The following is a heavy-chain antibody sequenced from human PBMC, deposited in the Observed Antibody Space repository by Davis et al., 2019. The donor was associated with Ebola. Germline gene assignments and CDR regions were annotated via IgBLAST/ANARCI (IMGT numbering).Heavy chain of an antibody. D-gene: IGHD1-1*01. V-gene: IGHV1-3*01. Sequence: AASVKVSCKASGYTFTSYAMHWVRQAPGQRLEWMGWINAGNGNTKYSQKFQGRVTITRDTSASTAYMELRSLRSDDTAVYYCARAQFPTTSDHWGQGTLVTVSS. CDR2: INAGNGNT. CDR1: GYTFTSYA. J-gene: IGHJ4*02. CDR3: ARAQFPTTSDH.